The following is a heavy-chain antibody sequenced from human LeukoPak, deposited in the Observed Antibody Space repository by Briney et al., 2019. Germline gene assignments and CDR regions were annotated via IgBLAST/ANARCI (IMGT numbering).Heavy chain of an antibody. D-gene: IGHD6-19*01. CDR3: AKDLSPYSSGGMDV. CDR1: GFTFDDYA. V-gene: IGHV3-9*01. CDR2: ISWNSGSI. Sequence: GRSLRLSCAASGFTFDDYAMHWVRQAPGKGLEWVSGISWNSGSIGYADSVKGRFTISRDNAKNSLYLQMNSLRAEDTALYYCAKDLSPYSSGGMDVWGQGTMVTVSS. J-gene: IGHJ6*02.